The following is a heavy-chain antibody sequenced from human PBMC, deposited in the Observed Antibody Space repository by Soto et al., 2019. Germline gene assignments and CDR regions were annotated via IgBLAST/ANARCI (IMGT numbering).Heavy chain of an antibody. CDR1: GGTFSSYA. D-gene: IGHD2-21*02. V-gene: IGHV1-69*13. CDR3: ASGYCGGDCYSRRPRFVY. J-gene: IGHJ4*02. CDR2: IIPIFGTA. Sequence: SVKVSCKASGGTFSSYAISWVRQAPGQGLEWMGGIIPIFGTANYAQKFQDRVTITADESTSTAYMELSSLRSEDTAVYYCASGYCGGDCYSRRPRFVYWGQGTLVTVSS.